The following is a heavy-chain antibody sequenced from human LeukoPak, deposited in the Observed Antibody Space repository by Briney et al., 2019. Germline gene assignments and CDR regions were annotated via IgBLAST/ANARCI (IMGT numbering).Heavy chain of an antibody. D-gene: IGHD2-2*02. CDR3: ARPEDYCSSTSCYTPIVG. CDR2: INHSGST. CDR1: GGSFSGYY. V-gene: IGHV4-34*01. J-gene: IGHJ4*02. Sequence: SETLSLTCAVYGGSFSGYYWSWIRQPPGKGLEWIGEINHSGSTKYNPSLKSRVTISVDTSKNQFSLKLSSVTAADTAVYYCARPEDYCSSTSCYTPIVGWGQGTLVTVSS.